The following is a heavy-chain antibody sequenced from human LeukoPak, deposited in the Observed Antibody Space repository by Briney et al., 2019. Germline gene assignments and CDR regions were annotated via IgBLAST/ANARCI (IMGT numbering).Heavy chain of an antibody. J-gene: IGHJ6*02. CDR3: ARVITHEDYYYYGMDV. D-gene: IGHD3-10*01. CDR1: GYTFTSYY. Sequence: ASVKVSCKASGYTFTSYYMHWVRQAPGQGLEWMGIINPSGGSTSYAQKFQGRVAMTRDTSTSTAYMELRSLRSDDTAVYYCARVITHEDYYYYGMDVWGQGTTVTVSS. CDR2: INPSGGST. V-gene: IGHV1-46*01.